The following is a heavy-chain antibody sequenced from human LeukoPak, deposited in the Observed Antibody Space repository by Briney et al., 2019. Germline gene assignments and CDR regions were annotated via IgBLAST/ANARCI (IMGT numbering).Heavy chain of an antibody. V-gene: IGHV1-18*01. J-gene: IGHJ4*02. CDR2: ISAYNGNT. D-gene: IGHD1-26*01. CDR3: ARGRGGSYRFDY. CDR1: GYTLTELS. Sequence: ASVKVSCKVSGYTLTELSMHWVRQAPGQGLEWMGWISAYNGNTNYAQKLQGRVTMTTDTSTSTAYMELRSLRSDDTAVYYCARGRGGSYRFDYWGQGTLVTVSS.